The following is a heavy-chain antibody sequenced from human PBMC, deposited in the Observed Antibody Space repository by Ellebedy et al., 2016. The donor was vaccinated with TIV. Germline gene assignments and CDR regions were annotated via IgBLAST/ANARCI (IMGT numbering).Heavy chain of an antibody. J-gene: IGHJ5*02. Sequence: GRFTISRDNAKNSLYLQMNSLRAEDTAVYYCAKSFTANWFDPWGQGTLVTVSS. CDR3: AKSFTANWFDP. V-gene: IGHV3-11*06.